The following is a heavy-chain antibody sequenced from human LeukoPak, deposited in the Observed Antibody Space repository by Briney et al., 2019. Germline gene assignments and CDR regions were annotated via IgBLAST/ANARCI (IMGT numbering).Heavy chain of an antibody. CDR2: INHRGRT. D-gene: IGHD2-15*01. CDR1: GGSFNDYY. Sequence: SETLSLTCAVYGGSFNDYYWGSIRQSPGKGLEWNGEINHRGRTIFTPSLKRRVSMSVDTSNNQVSLMVRSVTAADTGVYYCAREAVVYHYAADVWGQGTTVTVSS. J-gene: IGHJ6*02. CDR3: AREAVVYHYAADV. V-gene: IGHV4-34*01.